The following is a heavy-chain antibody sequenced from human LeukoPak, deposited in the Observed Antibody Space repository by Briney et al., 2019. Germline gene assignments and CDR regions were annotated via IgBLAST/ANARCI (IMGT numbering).Heavy chain of an antibody. V-gene: IGHV4-31*03. Sequence: SETLSLTCTVSGGSISSGGYYWSWIRQHPGKGLEWIGYIYYSGSTYYNPSLKSRVTISVDTSKNQFSLKLSSVTAADTAVYYCARDLNYYGSGLNYYYGMDVWGQGTTVTVPS. CDR3: ARDLNYYGSGLNYYYGMDV. D-gene: IGHD3-10*01. CDR1: GGSISSGGYY. CDR2: IYYSGST. J-gene: IGHJ6*02.